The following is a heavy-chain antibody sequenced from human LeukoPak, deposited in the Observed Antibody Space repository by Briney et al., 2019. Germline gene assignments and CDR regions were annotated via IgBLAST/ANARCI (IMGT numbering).Heavy chain of an antibody. Sequence: GGSLRLSCAASGFTFSTYAIHWVRQAPGKGLEWVARISYDGSNKYHADSVKGRFTISRDNSKNTVYLQMNDLRPEDTAVYYCARGNSVVNYYHGLDLWGQGTTVTVSS. CDR1: GFTFSTYA. D-gene: IGHD2-2*01. CDR3: ARGNSVVNYYHGLDL. CDR2: ISYDGSNK. J-gene: IGHJ6*02. V-gene: IGHV3-30-3*01.